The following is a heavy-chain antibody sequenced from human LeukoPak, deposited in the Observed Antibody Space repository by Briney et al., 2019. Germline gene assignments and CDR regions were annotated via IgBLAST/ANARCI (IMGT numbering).Heavy chain of an antibody. CDR3: ASGYSSSWYFGY. CDR2: IYYSESP. J-gene: IGHJ4*02. Sequence: SETLSLTCTVSGGSISNYYWTWVRQPPGKGLEWIGFIYYSESPTYNPSLKSRVTISVGTSKNQFSLKLSSVTAADTAVYYCASGYSSSWYFGYWGQGTLVTVSS. CDR1: GGSISNYY. D-gene: IGHD6-13*01. V-gene: IGHV4-59*01.